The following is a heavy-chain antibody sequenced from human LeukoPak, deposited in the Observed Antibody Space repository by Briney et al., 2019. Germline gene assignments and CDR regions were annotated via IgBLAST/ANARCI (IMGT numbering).Heavy chain of an antibody. CDR3: AQSGLYCGGDCYYDY. Sequence: SETLSLTCAVYGGSFSGYYWSWIRQPPGKGLEWIGEINHSGSTNYNPSLKSRVTISVDTSKNQFSLKLSSVSAADTAVYYCAQSGLYCGGDCYYDYWGQGTLVTVSS. CDR1: GGSFSGYY. CDR2: INHSGST. J-gene: IGHJ4*02. V-gene: IGHV4-34*01. D-gene: IGHD2-21*02.